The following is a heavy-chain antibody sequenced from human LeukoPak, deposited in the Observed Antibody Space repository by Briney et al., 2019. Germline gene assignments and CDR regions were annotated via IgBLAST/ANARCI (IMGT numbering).Heavy chain of an antibody. J-gene: IGHJ4*02. CDR1: GFTFSSYE. CDR3: ARDLQSRYYGSGVTLFR. CDR2: ISSSGSTI. Sequence: SGGSLRLSCAASGFTFSSYEMNWVRQAPGKGLEWVSYISSSGSTIYYADSVKGRFTISRDNAKNTLYLQMNSLRAEDTAVYYCARDLQSRYYGSGVTLFRWGQGTLVTVSS. D-gene: IGHD3-10*01. V-gene: IGHV3-48*03.